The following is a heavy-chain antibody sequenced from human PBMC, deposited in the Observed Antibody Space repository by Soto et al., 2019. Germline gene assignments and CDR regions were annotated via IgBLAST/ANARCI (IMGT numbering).Heavy chain of an antibody. CDR3: ARYGDSSGHLDTSYAFDI. CDR1: GFTFSSYA. Sequence: QVQLVESGGGVVQPGRSLRLSCAASGFTFSSYAMHWVRQAPGKGLEWVAVISYDGSNKYYADSVKGRFTISRDNSKNTLYLQMNSLRAEDTAVYYCARYGDSSGHLDTSYAFDIWGQGTMVTVSS. D-gene: IGHD3-22*01. CDR2: ISYDGSNK. V-gene: IGHV3-30-3*01. J-gene: IGHJ3*02.